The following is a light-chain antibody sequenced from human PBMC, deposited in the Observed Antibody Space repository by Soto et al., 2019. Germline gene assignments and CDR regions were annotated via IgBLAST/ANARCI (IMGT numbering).Light chain of an antibody. CDR2: KND. V-gene: IGLV1-44*01. CDR3: CAYAGNSRYV. Sequence: QSVLTQPPSASGAPGQTVTISCSGTNSNIGRNNVYWYQHLPGTAPKLLIQKNDQRPSGVPDRFSGSKSGNTASLSISGLQADDEADYYCCAYAGNSRYVFGTGTKVTVL. J-gene: IGLJ1*01. CDR1: NSNIGRNN.